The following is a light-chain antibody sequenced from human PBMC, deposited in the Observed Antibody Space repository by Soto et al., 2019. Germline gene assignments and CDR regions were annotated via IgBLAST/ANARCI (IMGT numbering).Light chain of an antibody. CDR1: SSNIGINT. CDR2: DNH. CDR3: AAWDVSLKGFV. J-gene: IGLJ1*01. Sequence: QSALTRPPSASGSPGQRVTFSCSGSSSNIGINTVNWYQQLPGTAPQLLISDNHRRPSGVPDRFSGSKSGTSASLAISGLQPEDEATYFCAAWDVSLKGFVFGTGTKVTVL. V-gene: IGLV1-44*01.